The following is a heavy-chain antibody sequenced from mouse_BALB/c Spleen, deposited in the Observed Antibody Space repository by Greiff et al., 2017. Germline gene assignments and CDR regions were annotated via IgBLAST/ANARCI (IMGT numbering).Heavy chain of an antibody. CDR3: ARSPYYYGSSTGKWYFDV. J-gene: IGHJ1*01. V-gene: IGHV1-14*01. CDR1: GYTFTSYV. Sequence: EVKLVESGPELVKPGASVKMSCKASGYTFTSYVMHWVKQKPGQGLEWIGYINPYNDGTKYNEKFKGKATLTSDKSSSTAYMELSSLTSEDSAVYYCARSPYYYGSSTGKWYFDVWGAGTTVTVSS. D-gene: IGHD1-1*01. CDR2: INPYNDGT.